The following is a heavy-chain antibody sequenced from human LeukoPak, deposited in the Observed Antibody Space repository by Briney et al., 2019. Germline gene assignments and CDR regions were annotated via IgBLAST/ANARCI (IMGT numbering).Heavy chain of an antibody. CDR2: ISGSGGST. Sequence: GGSLRLSCAASGFTFSSYAMSWVRQAPGKGLEWVSAISGSGGSTYYADSVKGRFTISRDNSNNTLYLQMNSLRADDTAVYYCAKVPDIVVVVAATYYFDYWGQGTLVTVSS. CDR1: GFTFSSYA. J-gene: IGHJ4*02. D-gene: IGHD2-15*01. V-gene: IGHV3-23*01. CDR3: AKVPDIVVVVAATYYFDY.